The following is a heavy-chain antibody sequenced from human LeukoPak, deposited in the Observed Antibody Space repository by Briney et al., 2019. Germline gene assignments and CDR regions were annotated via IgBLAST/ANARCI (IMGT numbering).Heavy chain of an antibody. CDR1: GFTFSSYA. CDR3: AKTEEITIFGVVIEYYYGMDV. D-gene: IGHD3-3*01. CDR2: ISDSGDYT. J-gene: IGHJ6*02. Sequence: GGSLRLSCAASGFTFSSYAMSWVRQAPGKGLEWVSLISDSGDYTYYADSVKGRFTISRDNSKNTLYLQMNSLRAEDTAVYYCAKTEEITIFGVVIEYYYGMDVWGQGTTVTVSS. V-gene: IGHV3-23*01.